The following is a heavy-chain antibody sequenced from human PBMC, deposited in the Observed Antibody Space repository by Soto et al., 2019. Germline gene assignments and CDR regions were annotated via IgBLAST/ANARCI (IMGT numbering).Heavy chain of an antibody. Sequence: ASVNXSCNTSAYTFTRYYMHWVRQAPGQGLEWMGIVNPSGGSPSYAQKFQDRVTMTRDTSTSTVYMELSSLRSEDTALYYGAKDIVLVPSAHYYFDYWGQGTLVTVSS. CDR1: AYTFTRYY. J-gene: IGHJ4*02. CDR2: VNPSGGSP. D-gene: IGHD2-2*01. V-gene: IGHV1-46*03. CDR3: AKDIVLVPSAHYYFDY.